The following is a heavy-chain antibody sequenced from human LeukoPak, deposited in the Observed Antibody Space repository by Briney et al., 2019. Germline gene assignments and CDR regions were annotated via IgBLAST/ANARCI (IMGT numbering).Heavy chain of an antibody. CDR3: AKEEWFGELLSFDF. Sequence: AGGSLTLSCAASGFTFSSYAMSCVRQAPGKGLEWVSAIRGSGSRAYYADSVKGRFTISRDNSKNTLYLQLNSLRADDTAVYYCAKEEWFGELLSFDFWGQGTLVTVSS. CDR2: IRGSGSRA. D-gene: IGHD3-10*01. J-gene: IGHJ4*02. CDR1: GFTFSSYA. V-gene: IGHV3-23*01.